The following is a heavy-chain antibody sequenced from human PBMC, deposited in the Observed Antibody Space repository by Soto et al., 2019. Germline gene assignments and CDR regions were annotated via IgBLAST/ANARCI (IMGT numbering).Heavy chain of an antibody. CDR1: GGTFSSYA. CDR3: AKGDTARGGYYYGMDV. D-gene: IGHD5-18*01. V-gene: IGHV1-69*01. Sequence: VKVSCKASGGTFSSYAISWVRQAPGQGLEWMGGIIPIFGTANYAQKFQGRVTITADESTSTAYMELSSLRSEDTAVYYCAKGDTARGGYYYGMDVWGQGTTVTVPS. CDR2: IIPIFGTA. J-gene: IGHJ6*02.